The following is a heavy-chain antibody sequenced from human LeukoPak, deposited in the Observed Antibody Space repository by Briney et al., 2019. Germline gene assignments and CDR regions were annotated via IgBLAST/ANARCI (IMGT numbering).Heavy chain of an antibody. CDR2: ISYDGSNK. D-gene: IGHD2-15*01. CDR3: ARDMGYCSGGSCEHYFDY. CDR1: GFTFSSYA. V-gene: IGHV3-30*04. J-gene: IGHJ4*02. Sequence: GRSLRLSCAASGFTFSSYAMHWVRQAPGKGLEWVAVISYDGSNKYYADSVKGRFTISRDNSKNTLYLQMNSLRAEDTAVYYCARDMGYCSGGSCEHYFDYWGQGTLVTVSS.